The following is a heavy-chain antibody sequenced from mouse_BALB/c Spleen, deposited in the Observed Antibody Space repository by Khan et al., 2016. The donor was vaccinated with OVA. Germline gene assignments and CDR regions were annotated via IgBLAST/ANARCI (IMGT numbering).Heavy chain of an antibody. V-gene: IGHV1S81*02. CDR3: ARIKKIVATYFDY. CDR1: GYTFTSYW. J-gene: IGHJ2*01. Sequence: QVQLQQPGAELVKAGASVKMSCKASGYTFTSYWMHWVKQRLGQGLEWFAETNPTNGRTYYNEKFKSKATLSVEKSSSTAYMLLSGPTFEDAAVYYCARIKKIVATYFDYGGQGTTLTVSS. D-gene: IGHD1-1*01. CDR2: TNPTNGRT.